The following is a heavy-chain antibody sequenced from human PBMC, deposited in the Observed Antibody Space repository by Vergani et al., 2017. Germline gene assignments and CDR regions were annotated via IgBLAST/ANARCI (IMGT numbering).Heavy chain of an antibody. CDR2: IIPIFGTT. Sequence: QGQLAQSGAEVKKPGSSVKVSCKASGGTFSSNSISWVRQAPGQGLEWMGRIIPIFGTTSYAQKFQGRVTILADASTSTAYMELSSLRSEDTAVYYCARSSGYYSYYFDFWGQGTLVTVSS. J-gene: IGHJ4*02. D-gene: IGHD3-22*01. CDR1: GGTFSSNS. CDR3: ARSSGYYSYYFDF. V-gene: IGHV1-69*13.